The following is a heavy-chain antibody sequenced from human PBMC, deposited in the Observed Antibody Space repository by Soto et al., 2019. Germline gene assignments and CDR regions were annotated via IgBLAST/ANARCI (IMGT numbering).Heavy chain of an antibody. CDR3: AREGVAPYYYYGMDV. CDR1: GYTFTRSG. Sequence: QVQLVQSGAEVKKPGASVKVSCKASGYTFTRSGISWVRQAPGQGLEWMGWISTYNGDTNYAQTFQGRVTMPTDTSASTVYMELMSLRSDDTAVYYCAREGVAPYYYYGMDVWGQGTPVTVAS. V-gene: IGHV1-18*01. J-gene: IGHJ6*02. D-gene: IGHD5-12*01. CDR2: ISTYNGDT.